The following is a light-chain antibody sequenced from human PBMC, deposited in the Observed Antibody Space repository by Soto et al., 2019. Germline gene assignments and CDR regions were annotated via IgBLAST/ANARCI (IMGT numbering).Light chain of an antibody. CDR2: AAS. J-gene: IGKJ1*01. CDR3: QEYNSASWT. V-gene: IGKV1-27*01. Sequence: DIQMTQSPSSLSASVGDRVTITCRASQGISNFLAWYQQKPGKVPKLLIYAASTLQSGVPSRFSGSGSGTDFTLTISSLQPEDVATYYCQEYNSASWTFGQGIKVEIK. CDR1: QGISNF.